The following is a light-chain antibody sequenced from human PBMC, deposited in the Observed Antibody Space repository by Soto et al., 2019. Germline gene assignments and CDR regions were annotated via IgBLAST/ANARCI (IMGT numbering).Light chain of an antibody. CDR3: TSYVGNDIWV. CDR2: EVT. V-gene: IGLV2-8*01. J-gene: IGLJ3*02. CDR1: SSDVGDYKY. Sequence: QYVLTQPPSASGSPGQSVTISCTGTSSDVGDYKYVSWYQQYPGKAPKLMIYEVTKRPSGVPDRFAGSKSGNTASLTVSGLQAEDEADYYCTSYVGNDIWVFGGGTKLTVL.